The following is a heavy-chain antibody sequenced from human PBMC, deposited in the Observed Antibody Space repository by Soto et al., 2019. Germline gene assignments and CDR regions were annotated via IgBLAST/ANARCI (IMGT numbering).Heavy chain of an antibody. J-gene: IGHJ4*02. CDR3: AKSGLHLYYFDY. D-gene: IGHD4-4*01. CDR1: RFTFSSYG. CDR2: ISYDGSNK. Sequence: GGSLRLSCAASRFTFSSYGMHWVRQAPGKGLEWVAIISYDGSNKDYADSVKGRFTISRDNSRNTVYLQMNSLRAEDTAVYYCAKSGLHLYYFDYWGQGTLVTVSS. V-gene: IGHV3-30*18.